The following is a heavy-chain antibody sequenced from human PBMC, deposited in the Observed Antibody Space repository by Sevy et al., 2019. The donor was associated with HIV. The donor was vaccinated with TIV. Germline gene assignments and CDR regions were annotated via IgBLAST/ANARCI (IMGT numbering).Heavy chain of an antibody. J-gene: IGHJ3*02. CDR3: ARGGRGLRDAFDI. Sequence: GGSLRLSCAASGFTFSSFWMHWVRQAPGKGLVWVSRINSDGSSTSYADSVKGRFTISRDNAENTLYRQMNSLRVEDTAVYYCARGGRGLRDAFDIWGQGTMVTVSS. CDR1: GFTFSSFW. CDR2: INSDGSST. D-gene: IGHD3-22*01. V-gene: IGHV3-74*01.